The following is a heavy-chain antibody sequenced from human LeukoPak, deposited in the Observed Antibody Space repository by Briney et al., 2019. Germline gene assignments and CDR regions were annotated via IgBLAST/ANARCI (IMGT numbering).Heavy chain of an antibody. V-gene: IGHV3-74*01. J-gene: IGHJ3*02. CDR3: AKDKSPRHPLAFDI. CDR1: GFTFSSYW. CDR2: INTDGSST. Sequence: GGSLRLSCAASGFTFSSYWMHWVRQAPGKGLVWVSRINTDGSSTTYADSVKGRFTISRDNAKNSLYLQMNSLRAEDTALYYCAKDKSPRHPLAFDIWGQGTMVTVSS.